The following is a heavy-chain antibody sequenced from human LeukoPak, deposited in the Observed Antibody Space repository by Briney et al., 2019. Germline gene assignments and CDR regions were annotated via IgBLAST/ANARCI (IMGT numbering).Heavy chain of an antibody. J-gene: IGHJ5*02. D-gene: IGHD3-22*01. CDR3: ARAGLSPGGYPFDP. CDR2: ISYDGSNK. V-gene: IGHV3-30*03. Sequence: GGSLRLSCAASGFTFSSYGMHWVRQAPGKGLEWVAVISYDGSNKYYADSVKGRFTISRDNSKNTLYLQMNSLRAEDTAVYYCARAGLSPGGYPFDPWGQGTLVTVSS. CDR1: GFTFSSYG.